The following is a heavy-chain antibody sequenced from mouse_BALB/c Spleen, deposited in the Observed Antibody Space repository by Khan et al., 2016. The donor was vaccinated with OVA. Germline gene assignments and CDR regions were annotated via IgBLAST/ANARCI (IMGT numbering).Heavy chain of an antibody. CDR2: IWAGGST. CDR3: ARDREPDYFDY. J-gene: IGHJ2*01. V-gene: IGHV2-9*02. Sequence: LQESGPGLVAPSQSLSITCTVSGFSLTSHGVHWVRQPPGKGLEWLGVIWAGGSTNYNSALMSRLSISKDSPKSQVFLKMNSLQTDDTAMYYCARDREPDYFDYWGQGTTLTVSS. CDR1: GFSLTSHG.